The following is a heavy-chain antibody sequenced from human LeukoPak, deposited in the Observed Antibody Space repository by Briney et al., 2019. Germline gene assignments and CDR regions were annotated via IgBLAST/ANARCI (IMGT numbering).Heavy chain of an antibody. D-gene: IGHD3-22*01. CDR3: ARDEGGEYYDSSS. Sequence: GGSLRLSCAASGFTVSSNYMSWVRQAPGKGLEWVSVIYSGGSTYYADSVKGRFTISRDNSKNTLYLQMNSLRAEDTAVYYCARDEGGEYYDSSSWGQGTLVTVSS. J-gene: IGHJ5*02. V-gene: IGHV3-53*01. CDR1: GFTVSSNY. CDR2: IYSGGST.